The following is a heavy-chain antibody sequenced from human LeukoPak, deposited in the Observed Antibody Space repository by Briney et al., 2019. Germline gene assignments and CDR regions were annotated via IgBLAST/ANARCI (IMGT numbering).Heavy chain of an antibody. V-gene: IGHV4-34*01. CDR1: GGSFSGYY. J-gene: IGHJ4*02. D-gene: IGHD2-2*02. Sequence: PSETLSLTCAVYGGSFSGYYWSWIRQPPGKGLEWIGEINHSGSTNYNPSLKSRVTISVDTSKNQFSPKLSSVTAADTAVYYCARGRGYCSSTSCYTLRFDYWGQGTLVTVSS. CDR2: INHSGST. CDR3: ARGRGYCSSTSCYTLRFDY.